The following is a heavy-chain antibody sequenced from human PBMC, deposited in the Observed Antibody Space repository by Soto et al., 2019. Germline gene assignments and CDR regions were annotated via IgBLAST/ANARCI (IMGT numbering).Heavy chain of an antibody. D-gene: IGHD3-10*01. CDR3: APWFGAFAY. Sequence: QVQLVESGGGVVQPGRSLRLSCAASGFTFSSYGMHWVRQAPGKGLEWVAVISYDGSNKYYADSVKGRFTISRDNSKNRQYLQVKCLGAEDTAVYYCAPWFGAFAYWGQGTLVTVSS. J-gene: IGHJ4*02. CDR1: GFTFSSYG. CDR2: ISYDGSNK. V-gene: IGHV3-30*03.